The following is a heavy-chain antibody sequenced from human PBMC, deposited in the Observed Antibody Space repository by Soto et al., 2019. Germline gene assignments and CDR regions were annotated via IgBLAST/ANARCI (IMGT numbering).Heavy chain of an antibody. CDR2: ISSSGSTI. CDR1: GFTFSSYE. D-gene: IGHD3-10*01. V-gene: IGHV3-48*03. Sequence: WGSRRLSCAASGFTFSSYEMNWVRQDPGKGLEWVSYISSSGSTIYYADSVKGRFTISRDNAKNSLYLQMNSLRAEDTAVYYCARRVEYYYDPWGKGNMVIVSS. J-gene: IGHJ5*02. CDR3: ARRVEYYYDP.